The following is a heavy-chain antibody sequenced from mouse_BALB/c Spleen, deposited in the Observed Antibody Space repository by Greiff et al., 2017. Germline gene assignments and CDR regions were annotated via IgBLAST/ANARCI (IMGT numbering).Heavy chain of an antibody. Sequence: EVMLVESGGGLVKPGGSLKLSCAASGFAFSSYDMSWVRQTPEKRLEWVAYISSGGGSTYYPDTVKGRFTISRDNAKNTLYLQMSSLKSEDTAMYYCARHLRYPSYYAMDYWGQGTSVTVSS. CDR1: GFAFSSYD. CDR2: ISSGGGST. V-gene: IGHV5-12-1*01. D-gene: IGHD1-1*01. CDR3: ARHLRYPSYYAMDY. J-gene: IGHJ4*01.